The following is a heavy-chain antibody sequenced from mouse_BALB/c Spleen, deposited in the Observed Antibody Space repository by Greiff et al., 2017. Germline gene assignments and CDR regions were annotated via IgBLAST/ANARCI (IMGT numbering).Heavy chain of an antibody. Sequence: VQLQQSGPELVKPGASVKVSCKASGYSFTDYNMYWVKQSHGKSLEWIGRINPYNGATSYNQNFKDKASLTVDKSSSTAYMELHSLTSEDSAVYYCARCDYGSSYFDYWGQGTTLTVSS. CDR1: GYSFTDYN. CDR2: INPYNGAT. V-gene: IGHV1S135*01. CDR3: ARCDYGSSYFDY. J-gene: IGHJ2*01. D-gene: IGHD1-1*01.